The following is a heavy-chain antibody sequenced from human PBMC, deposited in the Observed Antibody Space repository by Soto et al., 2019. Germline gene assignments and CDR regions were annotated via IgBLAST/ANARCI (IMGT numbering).Heavy chain of an antibody. CDR2: IYAGGTS. V-gene: IGHV3-66*01. D-gene: IGHD6-19*01. CDR3: AREITSGWNAFDC. J-gene: IGHJ4*02. Sequence: EVQLVESGGGLVQPGGSLSLSCAASGFTVRTSYMNWVRQSPGRGLEWLSVIYAGGTSYHADSVKGRFTISRDESRNTVYLQMNSLRAEDTAVYYCAREITSGWNAFDCWGQGTLVTVSS. CDR1: GFTVRTSY.